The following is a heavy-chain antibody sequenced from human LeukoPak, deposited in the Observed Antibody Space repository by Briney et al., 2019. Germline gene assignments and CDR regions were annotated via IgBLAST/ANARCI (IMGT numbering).Heavy chain of an antibody. Sequence: GGSLRLSCVASGLASSTNVMSWVRQAPGKGLEWVSSIVGRDGRTFYADSVKGRFTISSDNSKNTLFLHMNGLRAEDTAVYYCAPRPPIPFDWVAPFDYWGQGTLVTVSS. V-gene: IGHV3-23*01. J-gene: IGHJ4*02. D-gene: IGHD3-9*01. CDR3: APRPPIPFDWVAPFDY. CDR1: GLASSTNV. CDR2: IVGRDGRT.